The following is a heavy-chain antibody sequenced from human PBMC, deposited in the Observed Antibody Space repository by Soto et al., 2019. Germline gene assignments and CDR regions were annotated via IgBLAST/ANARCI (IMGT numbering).Heavy chain of an antibody. CDR2: IYPNSGGT. CDR1: GYTFTGYY. Sequence: ASVKVSCKASGYTFTGYYMHWVRQAPGQGLEWMGWIYPNSGGTNYAQKFQGWVTMTRDTSISTAYMELSRLRSDDTAVYYCARDATNNWNYVVFDYWGQGTLVTVSS. CDR3: ARDATNNWNYVVFDY. V-gene: IGHV1-2*04. D-gene: IGHD1-7*01. J-gene: IGHJ4*02.